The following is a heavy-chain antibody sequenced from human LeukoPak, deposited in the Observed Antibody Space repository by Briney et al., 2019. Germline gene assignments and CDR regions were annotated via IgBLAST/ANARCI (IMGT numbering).Heavy chain of an antibody. V-gene: IGHV3-21*01. J-gene: IGHJ4*02. Sequence: GGSLRLSCAASGFTFSSYSMNWVRQAPGKGLEWVSSISSSSSYIYYADSVKGRFTISRDNSKNTLYLQMNSLRAEDTAVYYCARDREYCSSGSCYPVFDYWGQGTLVTVSS. CDR1: GFTFSSYS. D-gene: IGHD2-15*01. CDR2: ISSSSSYI. CDR3: ARDREYCSSGSCYPVFDY.